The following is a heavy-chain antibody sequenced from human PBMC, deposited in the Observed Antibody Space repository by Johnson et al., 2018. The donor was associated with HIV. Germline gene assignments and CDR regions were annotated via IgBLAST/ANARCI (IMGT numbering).Heavy chain of an antibody. CDR2: ISSSGSTI. CDR1: NFTFKDYY. Sequence: QVQLVESGGDLIKPGGSLRLSCAASNFTFKDYYMNWIRQAPGKGLEWISYISSSGSTIYYANSVKGRFTISRDNAKNSLYLQMNSLRAEDTAVYYCARDLRDIVVPDAFDIWGQGTMVTVSS. V-gene: IGHV3-11*04. D-gene: IGHD5-12*01. J-gene: IGHJ3*02. CDR3: ARDLRDIVVPDAFDI.